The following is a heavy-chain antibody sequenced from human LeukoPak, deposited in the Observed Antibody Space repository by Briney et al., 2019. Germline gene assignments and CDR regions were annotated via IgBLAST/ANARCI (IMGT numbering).Heavy chain of an antibody. D-gene: IGHD2-2*01. J-gene: IGHJ3*02. CDR2: ISSSGSTI. Sequence: GGSLRLSCAASGFTFSSYEMNWVRQAPGKGLEWVPYISSSGSTIYYADSVKGRFTISRDNAKNSLYLQMNSLRAEDTAVYYCARGKYQPYDAFDIWGQGTMVTVSS. V-gene: IGHV3-48*03. CDR3: ARGKYQPYDAFDI. CDR1: GFTFSSYE.